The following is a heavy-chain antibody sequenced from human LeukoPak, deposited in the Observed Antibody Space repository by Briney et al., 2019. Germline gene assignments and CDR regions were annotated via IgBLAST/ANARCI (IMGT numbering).Heavy chain of an antibody. CDR1: GYTFTSYG. CDR3: ARDRGYCSGGSGTSADY. CDR2: ISAYNGNT. Sequence: ASVKVSCKASGYTFTSYGISWVRQAPGQGLEWMGCISAYNGNTNYAQKLQGRVTMTTDTSTGTAYMELRSLRSDDTAVYSCARDRGYCSGGSGTSADYWGQGPLVTVSS. J-gene: IGHJ4*02. V-gene: IGHV1-18*01. D-gene: IGHD2-15*01.